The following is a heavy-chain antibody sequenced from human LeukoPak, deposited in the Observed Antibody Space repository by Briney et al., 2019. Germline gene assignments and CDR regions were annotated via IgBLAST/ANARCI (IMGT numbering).Heavy chain of an antibody. CDR2: IYYNGNT. CDR1: GGSISSGYY. V-gene: IGHV4-39*01. CDR3: ARRNSGRPNPFDI. Sequence: PSETLSLTCTVSGGSISSGYYWGWIRQSPGKGLDWIRSIYYNGNTYHNPSLMSRVTISVDTSKKQFSLRLSSVTAADTAVYYCARRNSGRPNPFDIWGQGTMVTVSS. D-gene: IGHD2/OR15-2a*01. J-gene: IGHJ3*02.